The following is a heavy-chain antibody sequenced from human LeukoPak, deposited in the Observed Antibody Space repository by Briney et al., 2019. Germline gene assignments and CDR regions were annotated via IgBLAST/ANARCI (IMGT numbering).Heavy chain of an antibody. V-gene: IGHV3-20*04. Sequence: GGSLRLSCAASGFTFDDYGMSWVRQAPGKGLEWVSGINWNGGSTGYADSVKGRFTISRDNAKTSLYLQMNNLRVEDTAVYYCASCYDPIVGDAFDNWGQGTMVTVSS. J-gene: IGHJ3*02. CDR3: ASCYDPIVGDAFDN. D-gene: IGHD2-2*01. CDR1: GFTFDDYG. CDR2: INWNGGST.